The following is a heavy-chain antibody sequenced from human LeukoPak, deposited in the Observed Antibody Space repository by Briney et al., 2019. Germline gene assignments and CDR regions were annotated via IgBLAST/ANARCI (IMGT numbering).Heavy chain of an antibody. V-gene: IGHV3-48*03. J-gene: IGHJ6*04. Sequence: GGSLRLSCAASGFSFSSYEMNWVRQAPGKGLEWISDISASDTLTHYADSVEGRFTISRDNAKNSLYLQKNSLRGEDTAVYYCARDGTPIYSSGWVYMDVWGKGTTVTISS. CDR2: ISASDTLT. CDR1: GFSFSSYE. CDR3: ARDGTPIYSSGWVYMDV. D-gene: IGHD6-25*01.